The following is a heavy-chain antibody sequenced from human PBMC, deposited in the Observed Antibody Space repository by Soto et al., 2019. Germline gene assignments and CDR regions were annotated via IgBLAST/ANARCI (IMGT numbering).Heavy chain of an antibody. V-gene: IGHV1-18*01. D-gene: IGHD4-4*01. CDR3: ARDLSGPSDYKELVDNGFDP. CDR2: ITAFNGDT. Sequence: QVQLVQSGAEVKEPGASVKVSCKASGYSFTSYGISWVRQAPGQGLEWMGWITAFNGDTNYAQRFQDRVTMTTDTSTSTAYMELRSLRSDDTAVYYCARDLSGPSDYKELVDNGFDPWGQGTLVTVSS. J-gene: IGHJ5*02. CDR1: GYSFTSYG.